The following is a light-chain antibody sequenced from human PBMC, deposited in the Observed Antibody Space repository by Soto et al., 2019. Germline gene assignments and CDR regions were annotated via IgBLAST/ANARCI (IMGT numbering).Light chain of an antibody. V-gene: IGKV4-1*01. CDR3: QQYESTPPT. J-gene: IGKJ2*01. CDR2: WAS. Sequence: DIVMTQSPDSLAVSLGERATINCKSSQCVLYSSNNKNYLAWYQQRPGQPPKLLIYWASTRESGVPDRFSGSGSGTDFTLTITSLQAEDVAFYYCQQYESTPPTFGQGTKLEIK. CDR1: QCVLYSSNNKNY.